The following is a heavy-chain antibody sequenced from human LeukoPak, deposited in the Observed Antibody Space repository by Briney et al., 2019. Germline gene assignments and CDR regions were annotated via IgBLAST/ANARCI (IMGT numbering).Heavy chain of an antibody. CDR2: ISSSGSTI. D-gene: IGHD5-18*01. Sequence: GGSLRLSCAASGFTFSSYEMNWVRQAPGKGREGVSYISSSGSTIYYADSVKGRFTISRDNAKNSLYLQMNSLRAEDTAVYYCARVELDTAMVPFDYWGQGTLVTVSS. CDR3: ARVELDTAMVPFDY. V-gene: IGHV3-48*03. J-gene: IGHJ4*02. CDR1: GFTFSSYE.